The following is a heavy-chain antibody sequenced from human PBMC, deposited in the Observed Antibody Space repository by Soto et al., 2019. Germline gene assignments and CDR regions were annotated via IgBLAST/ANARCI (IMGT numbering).Heavy chain of an antibody. CDR3: AIATMLDFHYAMDA. D-gene: IGHD3-10*02. CDR1: GYSFTSYW. Sequence: GESLKISCKGSGYSFTSYWIGWVRQMPGKGLEWMGIIYPGDSDTRYSPSFQDRVTMTRDTSTNTAYMELSSLTSDDTAVYYCAIATMLDFHYAMDAWGQGTTVTVS. J-gene: IGHJ6*02. V-gene: IGHV5-51*01. CDR2: IYPGDSDT.